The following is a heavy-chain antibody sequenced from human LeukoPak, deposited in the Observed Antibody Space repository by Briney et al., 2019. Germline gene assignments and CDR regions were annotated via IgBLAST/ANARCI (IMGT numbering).Heavy chain of an antibody. D-gene: IGHD2-21*01. CDR3: ARDHSPEYFQH. CDR1: GYTFTTYA. Sequence: ASVKVSCKASGYTFTTYAMNWVRQAPGQGLEWMGWINTKTGNPTYAQGFTGRFAFSLDTSVTTAYLQITSLKAEDTAIYYCARDHSPEYFQHWGQGTLVTVSS. CDR2: INTKTGNP. V-gene: IGHV7-4-1*02. J-gene: IGHJ1*01.